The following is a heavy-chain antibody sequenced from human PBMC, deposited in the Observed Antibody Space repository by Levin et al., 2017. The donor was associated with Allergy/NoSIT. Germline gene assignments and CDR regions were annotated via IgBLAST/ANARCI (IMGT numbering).Heavy chain of an antibody. CDR2: INHSGST. Sequence: RSQTLSLTCAVYGGSFSGYYWSWIRQPPGKGLEWIGEINHSGSTNYNPSLKSRVTISVDTSKNQFSLKLSSVTAADTAVYYCARGVRDVRGVEYYFDYWGQGTLVTVSS. CDR3: ARGVRDVRGVEYYFDY. J-gene: IGHJ4*02. D-gene: IGHD3-10*01. V-gene: IGHV4-34*01. CDR1: GGSFSGYY.